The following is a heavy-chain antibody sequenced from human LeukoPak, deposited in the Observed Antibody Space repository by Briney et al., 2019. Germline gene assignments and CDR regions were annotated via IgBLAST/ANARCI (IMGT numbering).Heavy chain of an antibody. CDR1: GFTVSSNY. D-gene: IGHD3-10*01. Sequence: GGSLRLSCAASGFTVSSNYMSWVRQAPGKGLEWVSVIYSGGSTYYADSVKGRFTISRDNSKNTLYLQMNSLRAEDTAVYYCARDPLTYGSGTYYFDYWGQGTLVTVSS. CDR2: IYSGGST. J-gene: IGHJ4*02. V-gene: IGHV3-66*01. CDR3: ARDPLTYGSGTYYFDY.